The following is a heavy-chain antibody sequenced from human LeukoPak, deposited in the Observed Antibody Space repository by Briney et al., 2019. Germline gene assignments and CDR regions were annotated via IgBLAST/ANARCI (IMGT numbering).Heavy chain of an antibody. V-gene: IGHV4-59*01. J-gene: IGHJ3*02. D-gene: IGHD5-18*01. Sequence: PSETLSLTCTVYGGSISSYYWSWIRQPPGKGLEWIGYIYYSGSTNYNPSLKSRVTISVDTSKNQFSLKLSSVTAADTAVYYCARGSGYSYGYDAFDIWGQGTMVTVSS. CDR2: IYYSGST. CDR3: ARGSGYSYGYDAFDI. CDR1: GGSISSYY.